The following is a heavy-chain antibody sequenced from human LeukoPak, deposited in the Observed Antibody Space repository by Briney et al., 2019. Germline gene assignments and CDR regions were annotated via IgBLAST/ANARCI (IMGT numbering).Heavy chain of an antibody. D-gene: IGHD6-13*01. V-gene: IGHV3-23*01. Sequence: GGSLRLSCAASGFTFSTYDMSWVRQAPGKGLEWVSGISGSGVSTYYADSVKGRFTISRDNSKNTLYLQMNSLRTEDTAVYYCAKRYSSSWSNFDYWGQGTLVTVSS. CDR1: GFTFSTYD. CDR3: AKRYSSSWSNFDY. J-gene: IGHJ4*02. CDR2: ISGSGVST.